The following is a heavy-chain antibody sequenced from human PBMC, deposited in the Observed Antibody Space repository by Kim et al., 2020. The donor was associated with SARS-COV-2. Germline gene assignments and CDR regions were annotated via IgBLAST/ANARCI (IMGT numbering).Heavy chain of an antibody. J-gene: IGHJ4*02. CDR2: IYYSGST. Sequence: SETLSLTCTVSGGSISSSSYYWGWIRQPPGKGLEWIGSIYYSGSTYYNPSLKSRVTISVDTSKNQFSLKPSSVTAADTAVYYCARQKAASITIFGVVMMGYYFDYWGQGTLVTVSS. D-gene: IGHD3-3*01. CDR3: ARQKAASITIFGVVMMGYYFDY. CDR1: GGSISSSSYY. V-gene: IGHV4-39*01.